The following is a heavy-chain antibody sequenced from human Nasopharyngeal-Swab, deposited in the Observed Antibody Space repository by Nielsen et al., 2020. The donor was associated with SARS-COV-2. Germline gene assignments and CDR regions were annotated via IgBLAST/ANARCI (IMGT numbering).Heavy chain of an antibody. CDR3: AKDHKMDSGGGVGYMDV. CDR1: GFIFSSYG. D-gene: IGHD3-16*01. V-gene: IGHV3-30*02. Sequence: GESLKISCAASGFIFSSYGMHWVRQAPGKGLEWVAFIRYDGLNQHYADSVKGRFSISRDSFENTLYLQLNSLRADDTAVYYCAKDHKMDSGGGVGYMDVWGKGTTVTVSS. CDR2: IRYDGLNQ. J-gene: IGHJ6*03.